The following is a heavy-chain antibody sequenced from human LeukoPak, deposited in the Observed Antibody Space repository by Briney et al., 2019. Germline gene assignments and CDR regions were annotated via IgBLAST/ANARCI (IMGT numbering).Heavy chain of an antibody. V-gene: IGHV1-69*04. Sequence: SVKLSCKASGGTFSSYAISWVRQAPGQGLEWMGRIIPILGIANYAQKFQGRVTITADKSTSTAYMELSSLRSEDTAVYYCARGREYQLLGDYWGQGTLVTVSS. CDR3: ARGREYQLLGDY. CDR1: GGTFSSYA. CDR2: IIPILGIA. J-gene: IGHJ4*02. D-gene: IGHD2-2*01.